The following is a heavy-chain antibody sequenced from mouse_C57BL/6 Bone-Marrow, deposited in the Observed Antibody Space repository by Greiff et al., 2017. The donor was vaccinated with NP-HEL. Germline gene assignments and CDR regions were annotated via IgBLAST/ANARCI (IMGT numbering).Heavy chain of an antibody. J-gene: IGHJ2*01. Sequence: QVHVKQSGPELVKPGASVKLSCKASGYTFTSYDINWVKQRPGQGLEWIGWIYPRDGSTKYNEKFKGKATLTVDTSSSTAYMELHSLTSEDSAVYFCARGFYYYYFDYWGQGTTLTVSS. CDR3: ARGFYYYYFDY. CDR1: GYTFTSYD. D-gene: IGHD2-1*01. CDR2: IYPRDGST. V-gene: IGHV1-85*01.